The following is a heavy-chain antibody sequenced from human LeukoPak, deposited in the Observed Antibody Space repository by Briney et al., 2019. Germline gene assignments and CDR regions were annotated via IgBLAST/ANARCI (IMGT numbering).Heavy chain of an antibody. J-gene: IGHJ4*03. D-gene: IGHD5-24*01. CDR2: IDHRGDT. CDR1: GGSFSRY. V-gene: IGHV4-34*01. CDR3: ARGATISETGYFDF. Sequence: PSETLSLTCAVYGGSFSRYWSWIRQSPGKGREWIAEIDHRGDTNHNPSVKSRVTISVDTSKNQFSLKVRSLSAADTAVYYCARGATISETGYFDFWGQGTLVTVSS.